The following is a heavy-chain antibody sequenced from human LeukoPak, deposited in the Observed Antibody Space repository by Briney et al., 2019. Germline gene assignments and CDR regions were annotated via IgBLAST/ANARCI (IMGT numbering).Heavy chain of an antibody. Sequence: GGSLRLSCAASGFTFSSYWMSWVRQAPGKGLEWVANIKQDGSEKCYVDSVKGRFTISRDNAKNSLYLQMNSLRAEDTAVYYCARDYDFWSGGHFDYWGQGTLVTVSS. V-gene: IGHV3-7*01. D-gene: IGHD3-3*01. J-gene: IGHJ4*02. CDR1: GFTFSSYW. CDR3: ARDYDFWSGGHFDY. CDR2: IKQDGSEK.